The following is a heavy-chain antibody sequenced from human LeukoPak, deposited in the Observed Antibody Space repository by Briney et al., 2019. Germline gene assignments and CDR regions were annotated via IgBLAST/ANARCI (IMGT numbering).Heavy chain of an antibody. V-gene: IGHV3-23*01. Sequence: PGGSLRLSCAASGLTFSSYAMSWVRQAPGKGLEWVSAIGNGGASTYYADSVKGRFTISRDNSKNTLYLQMNSLRAEDTAVFYCARDRGSGWLHDAFDIWGHGTMVTVSS. J-gene: IGHJ3*02. D-gene: IGHD6-19*01. CDR3: ARDRGSGWLHDAFDI. CDR1: GLTFSSYA. CDR2: IGNGGAST.